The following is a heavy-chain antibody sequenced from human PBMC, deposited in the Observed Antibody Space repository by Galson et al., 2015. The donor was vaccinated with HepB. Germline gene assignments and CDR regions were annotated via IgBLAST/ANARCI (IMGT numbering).Heavy chain of an antibody. D-gene: IGHD3-9*01. CDR3: ARAVGRYFDWLRRSKSSFWFDP. CDR2: ISGSGGST. CDR1: GFTFSSYA. V-gene: IGHV3-23*01. J-gene: IGHJ5*02. Sequence: SLRLSCAASGFTFSSYAMSWVRQAPGKGLEWVSAISGSGGSTYYADSVKGRFTISRDNSKNTLYLQMNSLRAEDTAVYYCARAVGRYFDWLRRSKSSFWFDPWGQGTLVTVSS.